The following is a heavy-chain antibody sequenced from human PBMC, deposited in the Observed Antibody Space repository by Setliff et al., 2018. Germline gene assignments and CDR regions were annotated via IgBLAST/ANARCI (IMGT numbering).Heavy chain of an antibody. J-gene: IGHJ5*02. CDR1: GGPFSDYY. V-gene: IGHV4-4*07. D-gene: IGHD3-22*01. Sequence: SETLSLTCAVQGGPFSDYYWSWIRRPAGKGLEWIGRVFVDGSTNYNPSLKSRVTMSVDTSKNQFSLKLTSVTAADTAIYYCARDTSSDWAAWFDPWSQGILVTVS. CDR2: VFVDGST. CDR3: ARDTSSDWAAWFDP.